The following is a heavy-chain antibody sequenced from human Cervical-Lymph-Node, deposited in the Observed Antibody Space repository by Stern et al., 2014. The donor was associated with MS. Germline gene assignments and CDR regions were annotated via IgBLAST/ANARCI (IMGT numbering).Heavy chain of an antibody. CDR2: IWYDGSNP. D-gene: IGHD6-13*01. Sequence: QVQLVQSGGGVVQPGRSLRLSCAASGFSFSRYAMHWVRQAPGKGLEWVALIWYDGSNPYYADSVTGRLPISRDNFKNTLYLQMNSLRAEDTAVYYCASAYSSSHYYFDYWGQGTLVTVSS. V-gene: IGHV3-33*01. CDR3: ASAYSSSHYYFDY. CDR1: GFSFSRYA. J-gene: IGHJ4*02.